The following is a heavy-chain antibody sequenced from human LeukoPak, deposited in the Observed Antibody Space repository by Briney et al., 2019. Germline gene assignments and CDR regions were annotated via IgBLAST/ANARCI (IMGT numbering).Heavy chain of an antibody. D-gene: IGHD3-22*01. Sequence: GGSLRLSCAASGFTFSSYSMNWVRQAPGKGLEWVSYISSSSSTIYYADSVKGRFTISRDNSKNTLYLQMNSLRAEDTAVYYCARDGPIVVVINYAFDIWGQGTMVTVSS. J-gene: IGHJ3*02. V-gene: IGHV3-48*01. CDR3: ARDGPIVVVINYAFDI. CDR1: GFTFSSYS. CDR2: ISSSSSTI.